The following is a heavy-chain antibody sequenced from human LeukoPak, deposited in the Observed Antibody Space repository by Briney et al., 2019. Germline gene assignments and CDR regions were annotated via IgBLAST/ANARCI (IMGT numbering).Heavy chain of an antibody. Sequence: GGSLRLSCAASGFTFSSNSMNWVRQAPGKGLEWVSYISSTGGTIYYADSMKGRFTISRDNAKNTLYLQMNSLRAEDTAVYYCARGVAAAGTDDYWGQGTLVTVSS. CDR3: ARGVAAAGTDDY. D-gene: IGHD6-13*01. J-gene: IGHJ4*02. CDR2: ISSTGGTI. V-gene: IGHV3-48*04. CDR1: GFTFSSNS.